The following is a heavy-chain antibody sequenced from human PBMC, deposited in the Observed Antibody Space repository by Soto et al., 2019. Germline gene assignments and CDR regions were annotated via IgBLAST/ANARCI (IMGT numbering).Heavy chain of an antibody. Sequence: GGSLRLSCEASGFTFNNYAMNWVRRAPGKGLEWVSSVSNSGGSTNYADSVTGRFTISRDNSKNTVSLQMNSLRVEDTAVYYCAKAGNYNDRSGYYYFDHWGQGWLVTVSS. CDR3: AKAGNYNDRSGYYYFDH. CDR2: VSNSGGST. V-gene: IGHV3-23*01. D-gene: IGHD3-22*01. CDR1: GFTFNNYA. J-gene: IGHJ4*02.